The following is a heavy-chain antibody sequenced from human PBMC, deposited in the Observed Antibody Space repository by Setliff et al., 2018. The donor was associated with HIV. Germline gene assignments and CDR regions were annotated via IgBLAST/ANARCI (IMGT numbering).Heavy chain of an antibody. CDR1: GVSISSYY. J-gene: IGHJ4*02. CDR3: AAPRGMSTILVY. Sequence: SETLSLTCSVSGVSISSYYWSWIRHSPGKGLEWIGIIFPGCATNYNPSLTSRVTISVDTSKNHLFLKLTSVTTADTAVYFCAAPRGMSTILVYWGQGSLVTVSS. CDR2: IFPGCAT. D-gene: IGHD3-9*01. V-gene: IGHV4-59*01.